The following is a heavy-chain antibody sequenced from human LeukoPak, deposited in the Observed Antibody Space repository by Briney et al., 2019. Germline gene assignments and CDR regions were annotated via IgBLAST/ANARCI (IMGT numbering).Heavy chain of an antibody. CDR2: ISAYNGNT. D-gene: IGHD3-9*01. CDR1: GYTFTSYG. CDR3: ARGQVLRYFDWSTWFDP. V-gene: IGHV1-18*04. Sequence: ASVTVSCKASGYTFTSYGISWVRQAPGQGLEWMGWISAYNGNTNYAQKLQGRVTMTTDTSTSTAYMELRSLRSDDTAVYYCARGQVLRYFDWSTWFDPWGQGTLVTVSS. J-gene: IGHJ5*02.